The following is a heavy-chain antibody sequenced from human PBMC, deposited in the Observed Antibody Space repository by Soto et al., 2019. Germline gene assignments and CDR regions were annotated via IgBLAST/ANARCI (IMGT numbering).Heavy chain of an antibody. V-gene: IGHV3-23*01. J-gene: IGHJ6*03. CDR3: AKGGGGWGIKIGRYYMDV. Sequence: GGSLRLSCAASGFTFSSYAMSWVRQAPGKGLEWVSAISGSGGSTYYADSVKGRFTISRDNSKNTLYLQMDSLRAEDKAVYYCAKGGGGWGIKIGRYYMDVWGKGTTVTVSS. CDR1: GFTFSSYA. D-gene: IGHD3-16*01. CDR2: ISGSGGST.